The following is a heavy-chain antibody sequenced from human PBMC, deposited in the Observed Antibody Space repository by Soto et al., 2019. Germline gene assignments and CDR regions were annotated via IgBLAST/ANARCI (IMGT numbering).Heavy chain of an antibody. CDR3: ARYPEYCSSTSCYPYYFDY. CDR1: GFTFSSYA. J-gene: IGHJ4*02. CDR2: ISGSGGST. V-gene: IGHV3-23*01. Sequence: EVQLLESGGGLVQPGGSLRLSCAASGFTFSSYAMSWVRQAPGKGLEWVSAISGSGGSTYYADSVKGRFTISRDNSKNTLYLQMNSLRAEDTAVYYCARYPEYCSSTSCYPYYFDYWGQGTLVTVSS. D-gene: IGHD2-2*01.